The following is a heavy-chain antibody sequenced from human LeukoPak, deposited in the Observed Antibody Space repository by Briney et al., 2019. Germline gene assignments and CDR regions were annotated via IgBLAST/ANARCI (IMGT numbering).Heavy chain of an antibody. J-gene: IGHJ4*02. D-gene: IGHD4-17*01. V-gene: IGHV3-23*01. CDR2: ISGSGFTT. CDR1: GITFSSYA. Sequence: PGGSLRLSCAASGITFSSYAMTWVRQAPGKGLERVSAISGSGFTTYYADSVKGRFAISRDNSNNTLYLYMNYLRAEDTAIYYCAKNLRRTAVTPVDFWGQGTLVTVSS. CDR3: AKNLRRTAVTPVDF.